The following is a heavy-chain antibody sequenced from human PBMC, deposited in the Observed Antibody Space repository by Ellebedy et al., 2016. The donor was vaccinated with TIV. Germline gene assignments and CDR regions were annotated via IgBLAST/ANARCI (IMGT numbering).Heavy chain of an antibody. D-gene: IGHD3-3*01. CDR2: IYYSGNT. V-gene: IGHV4-59*01. J-gene: IGHJ3*02. CDR3: AGGVVMKGDAFEI. Sequence: SETLSLTCTLSGGSISSYYWNWIRQFPGKGLQWIGYIYYSGNTNYNLSLKSRVTMSVDTSRNQYSLKLRSVTAADTAVYYCAGGVVMKGDAFEIWGQGTVVTVSS. CDR1: GGSISSYY.